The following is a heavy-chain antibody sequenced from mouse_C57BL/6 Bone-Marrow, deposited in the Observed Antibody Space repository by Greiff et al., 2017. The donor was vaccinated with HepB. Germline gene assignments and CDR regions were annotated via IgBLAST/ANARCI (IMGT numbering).Heavy chain of an antibody. J-gene: IGHJ1*03. CDR3: ARGGDYYGSSHWYFDV. CDR2: INYDGSST. D-gene: IGHD1-1*01. Sequence: EVHLVESEGGLVQPGRSMKLSCTASGFTFSDYYMAWVRQVPEKGLEWVANINYDGSSTYYLDSLKSRFIISRDNAKNILYLQMSSLKSEDTATYYCARGGDYYGSSHWYFDVWGTGTTVTVSS. CDR1: GFTFSDYY. V-gene: IGHV5-16*01.